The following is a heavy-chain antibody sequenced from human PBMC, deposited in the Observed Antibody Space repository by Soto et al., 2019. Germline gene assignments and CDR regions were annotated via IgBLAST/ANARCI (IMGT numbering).Heavy chain of an antibody. CDR2: IIPIIGTP. D-gene: IGHD2-8*01. V-gene: IGHV1-69*01. Sequence: QVQLVQSGAEVKKPGSSVKVSCKASGGTFRNHVFNWVRQAPGQGLEWMGGIIPIIGTPNYAQKFQGRVTISVDESTNTSYMELSSLTSEDTAMYYCARGYCPYVWFNEFWGQGSLVTVSS. J-gene: IGHJ4*02. CDR3: ARGYCPYVWFNEF. CDR1: GGTFRNHV.